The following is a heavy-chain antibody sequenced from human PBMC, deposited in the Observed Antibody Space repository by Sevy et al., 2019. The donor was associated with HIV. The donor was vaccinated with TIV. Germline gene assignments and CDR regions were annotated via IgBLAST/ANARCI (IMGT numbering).Heavy chain of an antibody. V-gene: IGHV3-7*01. CDR2: MKEDGSER. CDR3: VREGVGGYSYSLDC. J-gene: IGHJ4*02. Sequence: GESLKISCAASGFTFSSYWMSWVRQAPGKGLEWVATMKEDGSERNYVDSVKGRFTISRDNAENSLYLQMNSLRAEDTAVYYCVREGVGGYSYSLDCWGQGTLVTVSS. D-gene: IGHD5-18*01. CDR1: GFTFSSYW.